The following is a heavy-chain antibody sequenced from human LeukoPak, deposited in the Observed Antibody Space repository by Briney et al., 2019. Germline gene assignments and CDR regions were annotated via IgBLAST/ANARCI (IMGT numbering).Heavy chain of an antibody. V-gene: IGHV4-59*01. J-gene: IGHJ3*02. Sequence: PSETLSLTCTVSGGSISSYYWSWIRQPPGKGLEWIGYIYYSGSTNYNPSLKSRVTISVDTSKNQFSLKLSSVTAEDTAVYYCARDGPLTTGAFDIWGQGTMVTVSS. D-gene: IGHD1-14*01. CDR1: GGSISSYY. CDR3: ARDGPLTTGAFDI. CDR2: IYYSGST.